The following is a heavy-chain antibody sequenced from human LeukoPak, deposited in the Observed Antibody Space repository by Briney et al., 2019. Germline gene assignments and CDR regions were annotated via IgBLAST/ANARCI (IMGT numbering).Heavy chain of an antibody. CDR1: GFTFDDYA. J-gene: IGHJ4*02. D-gene: IGHD6-6*01. CDR3: ARVAARLGAFDY. Sequence: GGSLRLSCAASGFTFDDYAMHWVRQAPGKGLVWVSRINSDGSSTSYADSVKGRFTISRDNAKNTLYLQMNSLRAEDTAVYYCARVAARLGAFDYWGQGTLVTVSS. CDR2: INSDGSST. V-gene: IGHV3-74*01.